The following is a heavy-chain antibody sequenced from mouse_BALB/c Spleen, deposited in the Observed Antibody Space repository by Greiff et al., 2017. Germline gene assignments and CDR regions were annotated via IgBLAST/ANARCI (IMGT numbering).Heavy chain of an antibody. Sequence: VQLKESGPGLVKPSQSLSLTCTVTGYSITSDYAWNWIRQFPGNKLEWMGYISYSGSTSYNPSLKSRISITRDTSKNQFFLQLNSVTTEDTATYYCARLGLYYGLYYYAMDYWGQGTSVTVSS. J-gene: IGHJ4*01. CDR3: ARLGLYYGLYYYAMDY. CDR1: GYSITSDYA. V-gene: IGHV3-2*02. CDR2: ISYSGST. D-gene: IGHD2-1*01.